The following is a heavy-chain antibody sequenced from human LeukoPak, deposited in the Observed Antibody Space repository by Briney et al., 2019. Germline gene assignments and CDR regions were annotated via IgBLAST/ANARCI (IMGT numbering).Heavy chain of an antibody. CDR3: ARAGYSYGYPNWFDP. Sequence: ASVKVSCKASGYTFTGYYMHWVRQAPGQGLEWMGWINPNSGGTDYAQKFQGRVTMTRDTSISTAYMELSRLRSDDTAVYYCARAGYSYGYPNWFDPWGQGTLVTVSS. CDR1: GYTFTGYY. J-gene: IGHJ5*02. CDR2: INPNSGGT. V-gene: IGHV1-2*02. D-gene: IGHD5-18*01.